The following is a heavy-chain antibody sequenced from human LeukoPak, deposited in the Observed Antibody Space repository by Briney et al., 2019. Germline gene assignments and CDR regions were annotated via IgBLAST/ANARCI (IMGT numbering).Heavy chain of an antibody. Sequence: PGGSLRLSCAASGFTFDDYAMHWVRQAPGKGLERVSLISGDGGSTYYADSVKGRFTISRDNSKNSLYLQMNSLRTEGTALYYCAKAYSYGDYYWGQGTLVTVSS. CDR3: AKAYSYGDYY. D-gene: IGHD4-17*01. CDR1: GFTFDDYA. V-gene: IGHV3-43*02. CDR2: ISGDGGST. J-gene: IGHJ4*02.